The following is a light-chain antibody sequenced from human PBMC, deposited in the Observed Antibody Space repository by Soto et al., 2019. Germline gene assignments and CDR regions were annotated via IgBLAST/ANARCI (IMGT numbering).Light chain of an antibody. CDR3: SSYAGSNNYV. V-gene: IGLV2-8*01. CDR1: SSAAGGYNY. Sequence: QSVLTQPPSASGSPGQSVTISCTGTSSAAGGYNYVSWYQQHPGKAPKLMIYEVSKRPSGVPDRFSGSKSGNTASLTVSGLRAEDEADYYCSSYAGSNNYVFGTGTKVTVL. CDR2: EVS. J-gene: IGLJ1*01.